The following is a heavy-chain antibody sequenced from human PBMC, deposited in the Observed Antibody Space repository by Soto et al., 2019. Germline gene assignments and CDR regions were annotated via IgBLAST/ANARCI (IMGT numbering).Heavy chain of an antibody. CDR3: ARGGRITMVRGVIRWFDP. CDR2: INHSGST. J-gene: IGHJ5*02. Sequence: SETLSLTCAVYGGSFSGYYWSWIRQPPGKGLEWIGEINHSGSTDYNPSLKSRVTISVDTSKNQFSLKLSSVTAADTAVYYCARGGRITMVRGVIRWFDPWGQGTLVTVSS. CDR1: GGSFSGYY. D-gene: IGHD3-10*01. V-gene: IGHV4-34*01.